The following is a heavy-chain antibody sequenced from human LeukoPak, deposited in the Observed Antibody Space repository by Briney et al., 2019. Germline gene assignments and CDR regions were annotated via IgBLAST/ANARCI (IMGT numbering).Heavy chain of an antibody. J-gene: IGHJ4*02. CDR1: GFTFSSYA. V-gene: IGHV3-64*01. Sequence: PGGSLRLSCAASGFTFSSYAMHWVRQAPGKGLEYVSAISSNGGNTYYANSVKGRFTISRDNSKNTLYLQMGSQRAEDMGVYYCARTYYYGSGSSDYWGQGTLVTVSS. CDR3: ARTYYYGSGSSDY. D-gene: IGHD3-10*01. CDR2: ISSNGGNT.